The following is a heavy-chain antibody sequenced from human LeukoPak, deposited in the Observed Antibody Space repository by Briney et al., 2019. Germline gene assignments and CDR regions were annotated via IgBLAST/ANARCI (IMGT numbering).Heavy chain of an antibody. CDR2: ISYGGSHK. Sequence: PGRSLRLSCAASGFTFSSYGMHWVRQAPGKGLEWVAVISYGGSHKYYVDSVKGRFTISRDNSKNTLDLQMNSLRAEDTAVYYCVRGSRDYIWGSYRSDPKIPFEYWGQGTLVTVSS. J-gene: IGHJ4*02. CDR1: GFTFSSYG. D-gene: IGHD3-16*02. CDR3: VRGSRDYIWGSYRSDPKIPFEY. V-gene: IGHV3-30*03.